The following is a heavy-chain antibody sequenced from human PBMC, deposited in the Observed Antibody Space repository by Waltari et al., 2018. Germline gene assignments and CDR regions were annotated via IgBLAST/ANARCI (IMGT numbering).Heavy chain of an antibody. V-gene: IGHV3-30-3*01. J-gene: IGHJ4*02. CDR2: ISYDGSNK. CDR1: GFTFSSYA. Sequence: QVQLVESGGGVVQPGRSLSLPCAASGFTFSSYAMPWVRQAPGKGLEWVAVISYDGSNKYYADSVKGRFTISRDNSKNTLYLQMNSLRAEDTAVYYCADGSMGSFDYWGQGTLVTVSS. CDR3: ADGSMGSFDY. D-gene: IGHD1-26*01.